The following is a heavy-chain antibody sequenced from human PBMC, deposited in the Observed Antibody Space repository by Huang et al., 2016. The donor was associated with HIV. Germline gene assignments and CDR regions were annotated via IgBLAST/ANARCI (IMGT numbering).Heavy chain of an antibody. J-gene: IGHJ4*02. V-gene: IGHV3-48*01. CDR2: ISKTSGAT. D-gene: IGHD3-22*01. CDR3: VRDSSSGLQLRY. Sequence: EVQLVESGGGLAQPGGSLSLSCVASGYTFSTYSRNWVRQAPGKGMEWVSYISKTSGATSYAESVKGRFTVSRDNVKNSLYLQMNRLRVEDTAMYYCVRDSSSGLQLRYWGQGALVIVS. CDR1: GYTFSTYS.